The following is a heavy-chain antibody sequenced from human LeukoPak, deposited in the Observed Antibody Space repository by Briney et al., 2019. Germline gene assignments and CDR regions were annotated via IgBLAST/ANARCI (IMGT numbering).Heavy chain of an antibody. CDR2: IYSSGST. Sequence: PSETLSLTCTVSGGSVSSGSYYWSWIRQPAGKGLEWIGRIYSSGSTNYNPSLKSRVTISVDKSKNQFSLKLSSVTAADTAVYYCARATYGSGRGSDWGQGTLVTVSS. D-gene: IGHD3-10*01. CDR3: ARATYGSGRGSD. V-gene: IGHV4-61*02. CDR1: GGSVSSGSYY. J-gene: IGHJ4*02.